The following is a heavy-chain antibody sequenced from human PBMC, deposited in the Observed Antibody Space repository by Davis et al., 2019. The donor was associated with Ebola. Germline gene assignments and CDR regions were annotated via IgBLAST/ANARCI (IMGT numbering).Heavy chain of an antibody. CDR2: INSDGSST. CDR3: ARDRPLDFFFGDYYGMDV. Sequence: GESLKISCAASGFTFSSYGMHWVRQAPGKGLVWVSRINSDGSSTSYADSVKGRFTISRDNAKNTLYLQMNSLRAEDTAVYYCARDRPLDFFFGDYYGMDVWGQGTTVTVSS. J-gene: IGHJ6*02. CDR1: GFTFSSYG. V-gene: IGHV3-74*01. D-gene: IGHD3-16*01.